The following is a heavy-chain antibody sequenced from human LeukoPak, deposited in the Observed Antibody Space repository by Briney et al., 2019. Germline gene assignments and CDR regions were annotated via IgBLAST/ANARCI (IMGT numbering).Heavy chain of an antibody. CDR1: GGTFSSYA. Sequence: ASVKVSCKASGGTFSSYAISWVRQAPGQGLEWMGGIIPIFGTAIYAQKFQGRVTMTEDTSTDTAYMELNSLISEDTAVYYCATLTSGIAVTGTTDYWGQGTLVTVSS. CDR3: ATLTSGIAVTGTTDY. D-gene: IGHD6-19*01. CDR2: IIPIFGTA. V-gene: IGHV1-69*06. J-gene: IGHJ4*02.